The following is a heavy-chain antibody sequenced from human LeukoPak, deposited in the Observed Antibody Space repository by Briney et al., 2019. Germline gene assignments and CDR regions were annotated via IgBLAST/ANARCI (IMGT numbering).Heavy chain of an antibody. CDR2: IRSKAYGGTT. J-gene: IGHJ4*02. Sequence: GGSLRLSCTASGFTFGDYAMSWVRQAPGKGLEWVGFIRSKAYGGTTEYAASVKGRFTISRDDSKSIAYLQMNSLKTEDTAVYYCAKDQVAVAWRYYFDYWGQGTLVTVSS. V-gene: IGHV3-49*04. CDR3: AKDQVAVAWRYYFDY. D-gene: IGHD6-19*01. CDR1: GFTFGDYA.